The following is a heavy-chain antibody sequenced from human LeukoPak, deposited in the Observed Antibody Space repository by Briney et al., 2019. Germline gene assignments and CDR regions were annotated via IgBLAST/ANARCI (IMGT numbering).Heavy chain of an antibody. CDR1: GGTFRNYA. V-gene: IGHV1-69*05. Sequence: SVKVSCKASGGTFRNYAISWVRPAPGEGLEWMGGIIPVFGTANYAQKFQGRVTITTDEFTSTAYMELSGLRSEDTAVYYCARSQLGEYYYYYMDVWGKGTTVTVSS. D-gene: IGHD3-16*01. J-gene: IGHJ6*03. CDR3: ARSQLGEYYYYYMDV. CDR2: IIPVFGTA.